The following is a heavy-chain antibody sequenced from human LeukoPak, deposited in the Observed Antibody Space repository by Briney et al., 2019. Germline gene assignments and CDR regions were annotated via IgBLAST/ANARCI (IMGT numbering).Heavy chain of an antibody. CDR2: INPNSGGT. V-gene: IGHV1-2*02. J-gene: IGHJ5*02. CDR1: GYTFTGYY. CDR3: ARVKRAMVNWFDP. D-gene: IGHD5-18*01. Sequence: ASVKVSCKASGYTFTGYYMHWVRQAPGQGLERMGWINPNSGGTNYAQKFQGRVTMTRDTSISTAYMELSRLRSDDTAVYYCARVKRAMVNWFDPWGQGTLVTVSS.